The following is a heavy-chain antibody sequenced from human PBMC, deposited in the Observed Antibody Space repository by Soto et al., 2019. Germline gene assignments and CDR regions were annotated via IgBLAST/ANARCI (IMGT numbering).Heavy chain of an antibody. V-gene: IGHV3-30-3*01. Sequence: PGGSLRLSCTASGFTFNNYAMHWVRQAPGKGLEWVAVMSNDGIYKDDADSVKGRFTISRDNSKNTLYLQMNSLRPMDTAVYYCARSLTPRAGYFDYWGQGTLVTVSS. J-gene: IGHJ4*02. CDR3: ARSLTPRAGYFDY. CDR1: GFTFNNYA. CDR2: MSNDGIYK.